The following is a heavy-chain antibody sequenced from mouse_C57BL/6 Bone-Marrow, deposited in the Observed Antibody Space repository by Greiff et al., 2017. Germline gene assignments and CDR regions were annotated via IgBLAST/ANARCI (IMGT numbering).Heavy chain of an antibody. Sequence: QVQLKESGPELVKPGASVKLSCKASGYTFTSYDINWVKQRPGQGLEWIGWIYPSDGSTKYNDKFKVKATLTVDTSSSTASMALHSLTSEDYAVYFFASGGDTVVDFWGQGTTLSVSS. CDR3: ASGGDTVVDF. CDR1: GYTFTSYD. J-gene: IGHJ2*01. V-gene: IGHV1-85*01. D-gene: IGHD1-1*02. CDR2: IYPSDGST.